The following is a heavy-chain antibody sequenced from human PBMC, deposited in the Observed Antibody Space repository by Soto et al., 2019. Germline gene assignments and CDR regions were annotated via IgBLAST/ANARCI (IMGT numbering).Heavy chain of an antibody. CDR1: GYSFTAYG. Sequence: QVQVVQSGDEVKETGASVRVSCKTSGYSFTAYGISWVRQAPGQGLELMGWISCYNGKTKYAQKVQGKVTMTPDTSTSTESMEVRSRRSDDTAISYCARDAPPPDLRFLAWHNYDYNGMDVWGQGTTVTVSS. J-gene: IGHJ6*02. V-gene: IGHV1-18*01. CDR2: ISCYNGKT. CDR3: ARDAPPPDLRFLAWHNYDYNGMDV. D-gene: IGHD3-3*01.